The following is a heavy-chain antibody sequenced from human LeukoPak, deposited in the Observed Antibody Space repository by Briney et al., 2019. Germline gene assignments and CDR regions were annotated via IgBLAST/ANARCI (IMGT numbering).Heavy chain of an antibody. J-gene: IGHJ6*03. CDR1: GGSISSYY. CDR2: IYTSGST. V-gene: IGHV4-4*07. Sequence: SETLSLTCTVSGGSISSYYWSWIRQPAGKGLEWIGRIYTSGSTNYNPSLKSRVTMSVDTSKNQFSLKLSSVTAADTAVYYCAREFPYSGSYYRRSYYYYMDVWGKGTTVTVPS. CDR3: AREFPYSGSYYRRSYYYYMDV. D-gene: IGHD1-26*01.